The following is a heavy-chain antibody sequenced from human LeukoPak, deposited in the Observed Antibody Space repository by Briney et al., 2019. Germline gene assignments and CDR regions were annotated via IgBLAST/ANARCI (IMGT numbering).Heavy chain of an antibody. V-gene: IGHV3-33*01. D-gene: IGHD6-13*01. CDR3: VGELLTAAGTIGAFDI. CDR1: GFTFSTYG. J-gene: IGHJ3*02. Sequence: PGGSLRLSCAASGFTFSTYGMHWVRQAPGKRLEWVAVIWPNGSNKYHADSVKGRFTISRDNSKSTLFLQMSSLAAEDTAVYYCVGELLTAAGTIGAFDIWGRGTMVTVSS. CDR2: IWPNGSNK.